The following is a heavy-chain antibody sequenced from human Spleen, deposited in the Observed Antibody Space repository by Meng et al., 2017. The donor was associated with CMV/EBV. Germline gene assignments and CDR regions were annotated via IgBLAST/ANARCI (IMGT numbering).Heavy chain of an antibody. CDR3: ARVNYHYYSGMDV. D-gene: IGHD3-10*01. CDR1: GYTFTKFG. J-gene: IGHJ6*02. CDR2: ISTDKTKT. Sequence: ASVKVSCKTSGYTFTKFGISWVRQAPGQGLEWMGWISTDKTKTHYAQNFQGRVSMTIDTSTSKGYVELTSLRSDDTAVYYCARVNYHYYSGMDVWGQGTTVTVSS. V-gene: IGHV1-18*01.